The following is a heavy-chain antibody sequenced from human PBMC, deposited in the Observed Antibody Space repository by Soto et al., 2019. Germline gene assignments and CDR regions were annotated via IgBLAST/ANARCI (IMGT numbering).Heavy chain of an antibody. J-gene: IGHJ3*02. Sequence: SETLSLTCAVYGVSFSGYYWSWIRQPPGKGLEWIGEINHSGSTNYNPSLKSRVTISVDTSKNQFSLKLSSVTAADTAVYYCARARSRGYCSGGSCYPRAFDIWGQGTMVTVSS. D-gene: IGHD2-15*01. CDR1: GVSFSGYY. CDR2: INHSGST. CDR3: ARARSRGYCSGGSCYPRAFDI. V-gene: IGHV4-34*01.